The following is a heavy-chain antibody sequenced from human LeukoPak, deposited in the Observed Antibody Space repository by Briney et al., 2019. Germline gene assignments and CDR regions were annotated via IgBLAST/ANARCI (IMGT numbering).Heavy chain of an antibody. J-gene: IGHJ4*02. CDR3: ARAGIRQEVSENFFRRSGRGSPCYFDY. CDR1: GYTFTSNV. CDR2: INTNTGNP. D-gene: IGHD3-3*01. V-gene: IGHV7-4-1*02. Sequence: ASVKVSCKASGYTFTSNVMNWVRQAPGQGLEWMGWINTNTGNPAYAQGFTGRFVFSLDTSVSTAYLQISSLEAEDTAVYYCARAGIRQEVSENFFRRSGRGSPCYFDYWGQGTLVTVSS.